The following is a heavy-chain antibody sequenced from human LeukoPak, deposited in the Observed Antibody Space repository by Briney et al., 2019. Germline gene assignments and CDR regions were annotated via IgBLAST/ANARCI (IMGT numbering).Heavy chain of an antibody. CDR1: GFTFSSND. CDR2: ISSNGGST. V-gene: IGHV3-64*01. Sequence: GGSLRLSCAASGFTFSSNDLSWVRQAPGKGLEYVSAISSNGGSTYYANSVKGRFTISRDNSKNTLYLQMGSLRAEDMAVYYCARGGYSSSWYSPDYYYGMDVWGQGTTVTVSS. D-gene: IGHD6-13*01. J-gene: IGHJ6*02. CDR3: ARGGYSSSWYSPDYYYGMDV.